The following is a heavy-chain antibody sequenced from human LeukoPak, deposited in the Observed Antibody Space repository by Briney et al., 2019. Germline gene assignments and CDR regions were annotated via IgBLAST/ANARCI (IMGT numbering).Heavy chain of an antibody. Sequence: GRSLRLSCAASGFTFSSYGMHWVRQAPGRGLEWVAVISYDGSNKYYTDSVKGRFTISRDNSKNTLYLQMNSLRADDTAVYYCAKVFEVRGARRPKDYWGQGTLVIVSS. CDR1: GFTFSSYG. V-gene: IGHV3-30*18. D-gene: IGHD3-10*01. CDR2: ISYDGSNK. CDR3: AKVFEVRGARRPKDY. J-gene: IGHJ4*02.